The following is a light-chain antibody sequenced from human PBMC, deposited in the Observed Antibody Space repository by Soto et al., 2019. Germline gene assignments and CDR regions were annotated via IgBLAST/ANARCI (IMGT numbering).Light chain of an antibody. Sequence: QSVLTQPPSVSEAPRQRVTISCSGSSSNIGNNAVNWYQQLPGKAPKLLIYYDDLLPSGVSDRFSGSKSGTSASLAISGLQSEDEADYYCAALDDSLNCVVFGGGTKLTVL. J-gene: IGLJ2*01. V-gene: IGLV1-36*01. CDR2: YDD. CDR1: SSNIGNNA. CDR3: AALDDSLNCVV.